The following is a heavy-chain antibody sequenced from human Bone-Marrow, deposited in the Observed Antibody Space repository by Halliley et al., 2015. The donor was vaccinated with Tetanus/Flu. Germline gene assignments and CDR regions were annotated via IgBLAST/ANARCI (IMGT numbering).Heavy chain of an antibody. V-gene: IGHV4-34*01. CDR3: ARPYGGGY. D-gene: IGHD4-17*01. J-gene: IGHJ4*02. Sequence: PPGKGREWIGENNHTGTPKFNPSLKSRVPISLDTSKTQFSLKRTSVTAADTAVYYCARPYGGGYWGQGILVTVSS. CDR2: NNHTGTP.